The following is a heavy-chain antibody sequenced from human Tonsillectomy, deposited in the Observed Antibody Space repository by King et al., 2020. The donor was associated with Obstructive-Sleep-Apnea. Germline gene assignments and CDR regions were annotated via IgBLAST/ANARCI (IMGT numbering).Heavy chain of an antibody. CDR1: GGSISSGGYY. Sequence: QLQESGPGLVKPSQTLSLTCTVSGGSISSGGYYWSWIRQHPGKGLEWIGYSYYSGSTYYNPSLTSRVTISVDTSKNQFSLKLSSVTAADTAVYYCARYDILTGPSKGSLHYWGQGTLVTVSS. CDR2: SYYSGST. CDR3: ARYDILTGPSKGSLHY. J-gene: IGHJ4*02. D-gene: IGHD3-9*01. V-gene: IGHV4-31*03.